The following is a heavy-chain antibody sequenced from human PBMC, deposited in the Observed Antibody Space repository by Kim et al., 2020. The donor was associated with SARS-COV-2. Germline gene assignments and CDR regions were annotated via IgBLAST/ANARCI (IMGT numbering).Heavy chain of an antibody. CDR2: ISAHDGDT. CDR1: GYSFSDYG. D-gene: IGHD1-1*01. Sequence: ASVKVSCKASGYSFSDYGVSWVRQAPGQGLEWMGWISAHDGDTNYAEKFEGRVTMTTDTSTGTVHMELRSLRSADTAEYYCARDLHQRQTAGWNSDYWG. V-gene: IGHV1-18*04. CDR3: ARDLHQRQTAGWNSDY. J-gene: IGHJ4*01.